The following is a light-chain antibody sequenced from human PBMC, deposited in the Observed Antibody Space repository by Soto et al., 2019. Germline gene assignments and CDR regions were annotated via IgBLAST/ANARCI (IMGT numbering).Light chain of an antibody. Sequence: QSVLTQPPSVSGAPGQRVTISCTGSSSNIGAGYDVHWYQQLPGTAPKLLIYANSNRPSGVPDRFSGSKSVTSASLAITGLQAEDEADYYCQSYDSSLSGSVFGGGTQLTVL. J-gene: IGLJ3*02. CDR1: SSNIGAGYD. CDR3: QSYDSSLSGSV. V-gene: IGLV1-40*01. CDR2: ANS.